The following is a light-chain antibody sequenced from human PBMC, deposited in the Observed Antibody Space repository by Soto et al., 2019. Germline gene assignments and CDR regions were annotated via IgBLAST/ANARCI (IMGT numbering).Light chain of an antibody. CDR3: QQYGSSIKT. V-gene: IGKV3-20*01. Sequence: EIVLSQFPGTLSLSPGERATGSFRARQSVGSNYAAWYQQRRGQSPNLLVFGASDTAPGIPDRFSGSGSGTDFTLTISRLEPEDFAVYYCQQYGSSIKTFGQGTKVDIK. CDR2: GAS. J-gene: IGKJ1*01. CDR1: QSVGSNY.